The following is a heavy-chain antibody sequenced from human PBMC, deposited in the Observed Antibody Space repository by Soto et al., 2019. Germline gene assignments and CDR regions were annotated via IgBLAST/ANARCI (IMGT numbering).Heavy chain of an antibody. CDR2: ISAYNGNT. J-gene: IGHJ6*03. Sequence: GASVKVSCKASGYTFTSYGISWVRQAPGQGLERMGWISAYNGNTNYAQKLQGRVTMTTDTSTSTAYMELRSLRSDDTAVYYCARDGKYYDFWSGYSYSDYYYYMDVWGKGTTVTVSS. CDR3: ARDGKYYDFWSGYSYSDYYYYMDV. D-gene: IGHD3-3*01. V-gene: IGHV1-18*01. CDR1: GYTFTSYG.